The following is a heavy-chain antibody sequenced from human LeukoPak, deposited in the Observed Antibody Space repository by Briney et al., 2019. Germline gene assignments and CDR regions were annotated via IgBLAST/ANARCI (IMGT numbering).Heavy chain of an antibody. CDR1: GGSISSSSYY. Sequence: PSETLSLTCTVSGGSISSSSYYWGWIRQPPGKGLEWIGSIYTSGSTNYNPSLKSRVTMSVDTSKNQFSLKLSSVTAADTAVYYCAKNSRDRYGHPLAFDYWGQGTLVTVSS. CDR3: AKNSRDRYGHPLAFDY. CDR2: IYTSGST. V-gene: IGHV4-39*07. D-gene: IGHD2-21*02. J-gene: IGHJ4*02.